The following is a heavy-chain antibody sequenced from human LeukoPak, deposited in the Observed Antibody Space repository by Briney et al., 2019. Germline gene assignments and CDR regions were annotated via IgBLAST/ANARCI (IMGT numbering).Heavy chain of an antibody. D-gene: IGHD3-9*01. J-gene: IGHJ4*02. Sequence: GGSLRLSCAASGFTVSSNYMSWVRQAPGKGLEWVSVIYSGGSTYYADSVKGRFTISRDNSKNTLYLQMNSLRAEDTAVYYCARNVDILTGYYGDYWGQGTLVTVSS. CDR2: IYSGGST. CDR1: GFTVSSNY. V-gene: IGHV3-66*01. CDR3: ARNVDILTGYYGDY.